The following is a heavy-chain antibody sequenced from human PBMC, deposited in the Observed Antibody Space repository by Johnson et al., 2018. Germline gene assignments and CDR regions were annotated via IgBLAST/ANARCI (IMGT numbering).Heavy chain of an antibody. CDR1: GFTFSSYD. CDR3: ERGEGLGALQH. J-gene: IGHJ1*01. Sequence: EVQLVETGGGLVQPGGSLRLSCAASGFTFSSYDMHWVRQATGKGLEWVSGISWNSGSIGYADTVKGRFTISRDNAKNSLYLQMNSLRAGDTAVYYCERGEGLGALQHWGQGTLVTVSS. CDR2: ISWNSGSI. V-gene: IGHV3-9*01. D-gene: IGHD1-26*01.